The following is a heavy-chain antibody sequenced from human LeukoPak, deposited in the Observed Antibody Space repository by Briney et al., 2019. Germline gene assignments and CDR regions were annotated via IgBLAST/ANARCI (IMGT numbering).Heavy chain of an antibody. J-gene: IGHJ3*02. CDR3: ARDYDSSGYYSGDAFDI. CDR1: GYTFTSYY. Sequence: ASVKVSCKASGYTFTSYYMHWVRQAPGQGLEWMGIINPSGGSTSYAQKFQGRVTMTRDMSTSTVYMELSSLRSEDTAVYYCARDYDSSGYYSGDAFDIWGQRTMVTVSS. CDR2: INPSGGST. D-gene: IGHD3-22*01. V-gene: IGHV1-46*01.